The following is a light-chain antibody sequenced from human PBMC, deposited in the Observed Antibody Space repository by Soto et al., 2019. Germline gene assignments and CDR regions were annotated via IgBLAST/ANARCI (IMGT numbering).Light chain of an antibody. Sequence: DIQMPQSPSTLSASVGDRVTITCRASQSISSWLAWYQQKPGKAPKLLIYKASSLESGVPSRFSGSRSGTEFTLTISSLQPDDFATYYCQHYDSMYTFGQGTKLEIK. CDR3: QHYDSMYT. CDR2: KAS. CDR1: QSISSW. J-gene: IGKJ2*01. V-gene: IGKV1-5*03.